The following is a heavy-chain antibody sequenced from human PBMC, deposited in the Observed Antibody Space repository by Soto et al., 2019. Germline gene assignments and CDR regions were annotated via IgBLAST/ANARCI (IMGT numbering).Heavy chain of an antibody. V-gene: IGHV3-23*01. D-gene: IGHD2-2*02. J-gene: IGHJ4*02. CDR3: AKVPAAIRRGNFDY. CDR2: ISGSGGST. Sequence: PGGSLRLSCAASGFTFSSYAMSWVRQAPGKGLEWVSAISGSGGSTYYADSVKGRFTISRDNSKNTLYLQMNSLGAEDTAVYYCAKVPAAIRRGNFDYCGQGTLVTVSS. CDR1: GFTFSSYA.